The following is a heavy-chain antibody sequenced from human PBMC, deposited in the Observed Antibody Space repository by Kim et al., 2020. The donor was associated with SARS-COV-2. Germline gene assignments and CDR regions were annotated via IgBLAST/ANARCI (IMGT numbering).Heavy chain of an antibody. D-gene: IGHD3-22*01. CDR1: GFTFSSYS. CDR2: ISSSSSYI. V-gene: IGHV3-21*01. CDR3: ARDGSGYYDSSGYGGFDY. J-gene: IGHJ4*02. Sequence: GGSLRLSCAASGFTFSSYSMNWVRQAPGKGLEWVSSISSSSSYIYYADSVKGRFTISRDNAKNSLYLQMNSLRAEDTAVYYCARDGSGYYDSSGYGGFDYWGQGTLVTVSS.